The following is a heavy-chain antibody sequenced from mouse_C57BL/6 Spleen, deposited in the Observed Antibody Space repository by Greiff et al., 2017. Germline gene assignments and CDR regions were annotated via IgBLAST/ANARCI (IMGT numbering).Heavy chain of an antibody. CDR2: IYPGSGST. CDR1: GYTFTSYW. J-gene: IGHJ4*01. V-gene: IGHV1-55*01. Sequence: QVQLQQPGAELVQPGASVKMSCKASGYTFTSYWITWVKQRPGQGLEWIGDIYPGSGSTNYNEKFKSKATLTVDTSSSTAYMQLSSLTSEDSAVYYCARSTNYAMDDWGQGTSVTVSS. CDR3: ARSTNYAMDD.